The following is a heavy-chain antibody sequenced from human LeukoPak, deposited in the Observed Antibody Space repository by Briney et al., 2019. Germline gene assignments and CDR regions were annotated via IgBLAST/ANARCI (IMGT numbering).Heavy chain of an antibody. CDR1: GFTFSSYS. J-gene: IGHJ6*02. Sequence: GGPLRLSCAASGFTFSSYSMNWVRQAPGKGLEWVSSISSSSSYIYYADSVKGRFTISRDNAKNSLYLQMNSLRAEDTAVCYCARAYSSSWYSLYGMDVWGQGTTVTVSS. D-gene: IGHD6-13*01. CDR3: ARAYSSSWYSLYGMDV. CDR2: ISSSSSYI. V-gene: IGHV3-21*01.